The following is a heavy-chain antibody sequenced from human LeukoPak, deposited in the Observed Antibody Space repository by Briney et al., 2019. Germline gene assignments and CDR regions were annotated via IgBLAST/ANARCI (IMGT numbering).Heavy chain of an antibody. D-gene: IGHD2-2*01. J-gene: IGHJ4*02. CDR3: VRAAMPYIINGRRFDY. CDR2: SGTVGDT. Sequence: GESLRLSCAASGFTSSAYDMHWVRHITGGGLEWVSTSGTVGDTFYSDSVKGRFTIPRENAKNSVHLQMNSLRVEDSAIYFCVRAAMPYIINGRRFDYWGQGTLVTVSS. CDR1: GFTSSAYD. V-gene: IGHV3-13*04.